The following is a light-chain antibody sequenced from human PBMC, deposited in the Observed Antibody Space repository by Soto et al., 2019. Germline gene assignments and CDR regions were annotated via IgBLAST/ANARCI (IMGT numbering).Light chain of an antibody. CDR1: QSISSSD. J-gene: IGKJ1*01. Sequence: IVVTLSPGALSLSTGERATLSCRASQSISSSDLAWYQHRPGQAPRLLIYAASSRATGIPVRFSGSGSGTDFTLSISRLEPEDFAVYYCQHYGSSSWTFGQGTKVAIK. CDR3: QHYGSSSWT. V-gene: IGKV3-20*01. CDR2: AAS.